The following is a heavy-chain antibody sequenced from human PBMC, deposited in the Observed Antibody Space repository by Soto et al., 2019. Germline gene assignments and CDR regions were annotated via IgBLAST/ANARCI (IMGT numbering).Heavy chain of an antibody. CDR3: ARDFDVNTALDYWYFDL. D-gene: IGHD3-9*01. CDR1: GGSTSGKY. V-gene: IGHV4-4*07. J-gene: IGHJ2*01. CDR2: IYSSGRT. Sequence: QVHLQESGPGVVKASETLSLTCSLSGGSTSGKYWSWIRQSAGKGLEWIGRIYSSGRTHYNPSRGSRVSMSVAQNSFSLRLTSVTAADTAIYYCARDFDVNTALDYWYFDLWGRGTQVSVSS.